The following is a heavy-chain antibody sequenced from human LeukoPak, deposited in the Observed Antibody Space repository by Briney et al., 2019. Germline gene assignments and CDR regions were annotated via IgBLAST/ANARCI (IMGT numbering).Heavy chain of an antibody. CDR2: IYYSGST. V-gene: IGHV4-31*03. CDR1: GGSISSGGYY. J-gene: IGHJ3*01. Sequence: SQTLSLTCTVSGGSISSGGYYWSWIRQHPGRGLEWIGYIYYSGSTYYNPSLKSRVTISVDTSKNQFSLKLSSVTAADTAVYYCARGGFSGSYPGVDWGQGTMVTVSS. D-gene: IGHD1-26*01. CDR3: ARGGFSGSYPGVD.